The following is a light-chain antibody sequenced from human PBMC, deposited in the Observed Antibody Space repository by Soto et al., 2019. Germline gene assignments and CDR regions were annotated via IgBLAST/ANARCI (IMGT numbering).Light chain of an antibody. V-gene: IGKV1-12*01. Sequence: DIQMTQSPPPVSASVGDRVTITCRASQDIYRWLAWYQQKPGKAPNLLIYAASNLQSGVPSRFSGSGSGTDFTLTISSLQPEDFAIYYCQQTNSFPLTFGGGTKVEIK. CDR1: QDIYRW. CDR3: QQTNSFPLT. CDR2: AAS. J-gene: IGKJ4*01.